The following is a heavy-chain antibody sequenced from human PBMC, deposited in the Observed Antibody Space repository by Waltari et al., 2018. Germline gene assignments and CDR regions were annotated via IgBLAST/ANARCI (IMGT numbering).Heavy chain of an antibody. J-gene: IGHJ4*02. Sequence: QVQLQESGPGLVKPSETLSLTCSVSGYSISNGYYWAWIRQPPGKGLEWIGSNYHSGRTFYNLSLKSRVTISVDTSKNQFSLKLSSVTAADRAIYFCARLGGTYLPFDYWGQGALVTVSS. CDR2: NYHSGRT. CDR1: GYSISNGYY. V-gene: IGHV4-38-2*02. CDR3: ARLGGTYLPFDY. D-gene: IGHD1-26*01.